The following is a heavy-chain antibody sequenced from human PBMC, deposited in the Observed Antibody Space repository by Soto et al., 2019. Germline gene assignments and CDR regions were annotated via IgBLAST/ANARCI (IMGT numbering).Heavy chain of an antibody. Sequence: KPSETLSLTCTVSRGAISSGTNYWAWIRQPPGKGLEWIANIDYIGSTFYNPSLKSRVTISLDTSKNQFFLKLRSVTAADTAVYYSASHEAGWYFDCWAQRTLVTVSS. D-gene: IGHD6-25*01. J-gene: IGHJ4*02. CDR1: RGAISSGTNY. V-gene: IGHV4-39*01. CDR2: IDYIGST. CDR3: ASHEAGWYFDC.